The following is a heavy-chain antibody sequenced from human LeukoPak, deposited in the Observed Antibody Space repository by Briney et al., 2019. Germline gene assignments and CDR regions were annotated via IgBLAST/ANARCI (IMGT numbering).Heavy chain of an antibody. CDR2: ISSSGITM. D-gene: IGHD5-12*01. Sequence: GGSLRLSCAASGFTFSSYAMYWVRQAPGKGLEWVSYISSSGITMNYADSVKGRFTISRDNAKNSLYLQMNSLRAEDTAVYYCARGWWSGYDAKLDYWGQGALVTVSS. V-gene: IGHV3-48*03. CDR3: ARGWWSGYDAKLDY. J-gene: IGHJ4*02. CDR1: GFTFSSYA.